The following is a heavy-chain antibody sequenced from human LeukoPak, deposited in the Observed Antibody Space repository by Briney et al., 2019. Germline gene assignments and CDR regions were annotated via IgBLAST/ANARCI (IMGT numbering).Heavy chain of an antibody. J-gene: IGHJ6*03. CDR1: GGTFSSYA. V-gene: IGHV1-69*13. Sequence: GASVKVSCKASGGTFSSYAISWVRQAPGQGLEWMGGNIPIFGTANYAQKFQGRVTITADESTSTAYMELSSLRSEDTAVYYCARDRGITGTTNYYYYMDVWGKGTTVTVSS. CDR3: ARDRGITGTTNYYYYMDV. CDR2: NIPIFGTA. D-gene: IGHD1-7*01.